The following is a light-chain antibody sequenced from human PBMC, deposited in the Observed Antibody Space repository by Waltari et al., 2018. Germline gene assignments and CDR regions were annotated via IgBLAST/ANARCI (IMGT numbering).Light chain of an antibody. CDR1: QNINTY. Sequence: DIQMTQSPSTLSASVGDRVTITCRASQNINTYLAWYQQKPGKAPKLLIYEASSLETGVPSRFSGRGSGTEFTLTIRSLQPDDFGTYYCQQYNGYIYTFGQGTRLEI. V-gene: IGKV1-5*03. CDR2: EAS. CDR3: QQYNGYIYT. J-gene: IGKJ2*01.